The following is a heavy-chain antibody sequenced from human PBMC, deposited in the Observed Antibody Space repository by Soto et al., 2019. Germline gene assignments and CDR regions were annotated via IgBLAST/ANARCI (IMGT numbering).Heavy chain of an antibody. J-gene: IGHJ4*02. V-gene: IGHV1-3*05. CDR2: INAGNGNT. CDR3: ARGGYYYDSSGSPYFDY. D-gene: IGHD3-22*01. CDR1: GYTFISYA. Sequence: QVQVVQSGAEEKKPGASVKVSCKASGYTFISYAIHWVRQAPGQRLEWMGWINAGNGNTKYSQKFQGRVTITRDTSASTAYMELSSLRSEDPAVYYCARGGYYYDSSGSPYFDYWGQGTLVTVSS.